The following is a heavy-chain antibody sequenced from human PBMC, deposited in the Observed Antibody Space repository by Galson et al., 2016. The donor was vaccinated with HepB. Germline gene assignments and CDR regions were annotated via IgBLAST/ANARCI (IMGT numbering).Heavy chain of an antibody. CDR3: ARHGRDCSSTSCPQLDP. CDR1: GGSISSRSYY. J-gene: IGHJ5*02. Sequence: ETLSLTCTVSGGSISSRSYYWGWVRQPPGKGLEWIGSIYYSGSTYYNPSLKSRVTISVDTSKNQFSLKVRSATAADTAVYHCARHGRDCSSTSCPQLDPWGQGILVTVSS. CDR2: IYYSGST. D-gene: IGHD2-2*01. V-gene: IGHV4-39*01.